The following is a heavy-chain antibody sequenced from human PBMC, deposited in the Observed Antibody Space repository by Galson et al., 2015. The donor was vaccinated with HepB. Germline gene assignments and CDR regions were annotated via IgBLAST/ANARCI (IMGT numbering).Heavy chain of an antibody. Sequence: SVKVSCKASGGAFSSYGVNWVRQAPGQGLEWMGGIIPILDLTNSAQRFQGRVTFTADKSTSTAYMELNSLRSEDTAVYFCARGALGDCSGVRCWFDPWGQGTLVTVSS. J-gene: IGHJ5*02. CDR3: ARGALGDCSGVRCWFDP. V-gene: IGHV1-69*10. CDR2: IIPILDLT. D-gene: IGHD2-15*01. CDR1: GGAFSSYG.